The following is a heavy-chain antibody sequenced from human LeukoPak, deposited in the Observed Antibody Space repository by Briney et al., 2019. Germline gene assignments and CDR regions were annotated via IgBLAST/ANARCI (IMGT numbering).Heavy chain of an antibody. CDR1: GYTFTSYD. V-gene: IGHV1-8*01. CDR3: ARLLGDFWSGYGPYYYMDV. CDR2: MNPNSGNT. J-gene: IGHJ6*03. Sequence: GASVKVSCKASGYTFTSYDISWVRQATGQGLEWMGWMNPNSGNTGYAQKFQGRVTMTRNTSISTAYMELSSLRSEDTAVYYCARLLGDFWSGYGPYYYMDVWGKGTTVTVSS. D-gene: IGHD3-3*01.